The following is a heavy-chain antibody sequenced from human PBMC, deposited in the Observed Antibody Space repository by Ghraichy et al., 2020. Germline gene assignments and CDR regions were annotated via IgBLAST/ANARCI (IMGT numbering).Heavy chain of an antibody. CDR3: ARGSTVVRFFYYDGMDV. J-gene: IGHJ6*02. CDR1: GFTFSGHS. V-gene: IGHV3-48*02. D-gene: IGHD4-23*01. Sequence: LTCVGSGFTFSGHSMNWVRQSPGKGLEWVSYITSSSRTISYADSVKGRFTISRDNAQNLLYLQMNSLRDEDTAVYYCARGSTVVRFFYYDGMDVWGQGTTVTVSS. CDR2: ITSSSRTI.